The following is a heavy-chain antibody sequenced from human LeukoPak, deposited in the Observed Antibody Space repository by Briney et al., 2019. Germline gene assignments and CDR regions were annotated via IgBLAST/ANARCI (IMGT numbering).Heavy chain of an antibody. V-gene: IGHV1-8*01. Sequence: ASVKVSCKASGYTFTSYDINWVRQAPGQGLEWMGWMNPNSGNTGYAQKFQGRVTMTRNTSISTAYMELSSLRSEDTAVYYCATGENIAARPWHAFDIWGQGTMVTVSS. D-gene: IGHD6-6*01. CDR2: MNPNSGNT. CDR1: GYTFTSYD. J-gene: IGHJ3*02. CDR3: ATGENIAARPWHAFDI.